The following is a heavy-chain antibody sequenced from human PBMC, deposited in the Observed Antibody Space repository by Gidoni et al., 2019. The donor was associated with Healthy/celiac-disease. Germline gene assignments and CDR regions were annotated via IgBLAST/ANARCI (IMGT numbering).Heavy chain of an antibody. D-gene: IGHD3-22*01. Sequence: EVQLVESGGGLVQPGGSLRLSCAASGFTFSSYSMNWVRQAPGKGLEWVSYISSSSSTIYYADSVKGRFTISRDNAKNSLYLQMNSLRDEDTAVYYCARDLSSYDSSGYYYYYYGMDVWGQGTTVTVSS. CDR3: ARDLSSYDSSGYYYYYYGMDV. J-gene: IGHJ6*02. CDR2: ISSSSSTI. V-gene: IGHV3-48*02. CDR1: GFTFSSYS.